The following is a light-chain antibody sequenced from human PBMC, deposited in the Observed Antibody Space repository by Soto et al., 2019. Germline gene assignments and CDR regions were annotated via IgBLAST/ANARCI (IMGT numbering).Light chain of an antibody. CDR3: HHYGTWYT. J-gene: IGKJ2*01. Sequence: EIVLTQSPGTLSLSPGERATLSCRASQSVSSIYLAWYQQKPGQAPRLLIYGASSRATGIPDRFSGSGSGTDFTLTISRLEPEDFALYYCHHYGTWYTFGQGTKVEI. CDR1: QSVSSIY. V-gene: IGKV3-20*01. CDR2: GAS.